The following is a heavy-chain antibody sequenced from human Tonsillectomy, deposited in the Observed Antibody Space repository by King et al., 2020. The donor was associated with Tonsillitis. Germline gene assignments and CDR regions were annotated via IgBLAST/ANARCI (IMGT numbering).Heavy chain of an antibody. Sequence: QLVQSGSELKKPGASVKVSCRASGYTFPNYAVNWVRQAPGQGLEWMGWINPNTGSPTYARGLSGRFVFSLDTSVTTAYLQISSLKVEDTAVYYCARGYYGSGSRYMGVLDYYGMDVWGQGTTVSVSS. CDR1: GYTFPNYA. D-gene: IGHD3-10*01. CDR2: INPNTGSP. J-gene: IGHJ6*02. CDR3: ARGYYGSGSRYMGVLDYYGMDV. V-gene: IGHV7-4-1*02.